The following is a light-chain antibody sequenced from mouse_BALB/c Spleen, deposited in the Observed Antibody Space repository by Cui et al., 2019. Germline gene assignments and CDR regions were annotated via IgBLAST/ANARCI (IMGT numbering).Light chain of an antibody. V-gene: IGKV4-80*01. CDR3: HQWSSYPWT. J-gene: IGKJ1*01. CDR2: STS. Sequence: QIVFNQFPATISAPLGEEIPLTCSASSSVSYMHWYQQKSGTSPKLLIYSTSNLASGVPSRFSGSGSGTFYSLTISSVEAEDAADYYCHQWSSYPWTFGGGTKLEIK. CDR1: SSVSY.